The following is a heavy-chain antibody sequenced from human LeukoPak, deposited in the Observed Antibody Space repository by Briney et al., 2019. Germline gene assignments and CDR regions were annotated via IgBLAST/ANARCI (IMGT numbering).Heavy chain of an antibody. CDR3: ARGAYYYYAMDV. J-gene: IGHJ6*02. CDR1: GFXFATYA. CDR2: ISDGSRTI. V-gene: IGHV3-48*02. Sequence: GGSLRLSCAGSGFXFATYAMNWVRQAPGKGLEWVSFISDGSRTIYYAASVKGRFTISRDNAENSLYLQMNSLSDEDTAVYYCARGAYYYYAMDVWGQGTAVTVSS.